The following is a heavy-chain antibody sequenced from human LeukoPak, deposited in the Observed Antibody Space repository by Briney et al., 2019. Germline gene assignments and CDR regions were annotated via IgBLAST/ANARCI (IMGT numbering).Heavy chain of an antibody. J-gene: IGHJ4*02. Sequence: GSVKVSCKASGFTFTNYYMHWVRQAPGQGLEWMGLIISSGSNANYAQKFRGRVTMTRDTSATTVYMESSSLRSEDTAVYYCAREESGGYFDYGGQGTLVTVS. CDR3: AREESGGYFDY. CDR1: GFTFTNYY. CDR2: IISSGSNA. V-gene: IGHV1-46*01. D-gene: IGHD2-8*02.